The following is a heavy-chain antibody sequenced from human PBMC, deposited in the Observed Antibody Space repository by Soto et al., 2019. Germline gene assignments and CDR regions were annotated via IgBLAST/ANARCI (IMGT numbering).Heavy chain of an antibody. CDR3: ARLRPLEQPSGYDFSYYYGMDV. V-gene: IGHV1-69*13. D-gene: IGHD5-12*01. Sequence: SVKVSCKASGGTFSSYAISWVRQAPGQGLEWMGGIIPIFGTANYAQKFQGRVTITADESTSTAYMELSSLRSEDTAVYYCARLRPLEQPSGYDFSYYYGMDVWGQGTTVTVSS. CDR1: GGTFSSYA. J-gene: IGHJ6*02. CDR2: IIPIFGTA.